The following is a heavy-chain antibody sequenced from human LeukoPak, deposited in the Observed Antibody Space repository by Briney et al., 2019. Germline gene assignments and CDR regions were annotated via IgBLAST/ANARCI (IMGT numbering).Heavy chain of an antibody. CDR1: GLTVSINY. J-gene: IGHJ4*02. D-gene: IGHD3-10*01. CDR3: ARTPQLAY. CDR2: NYSGGST. Sequence: QPGGSLRLSCAASGLTVSINYMSWVRQAPGKGLEWVSFNYSGGSTYYADSVKGRFTISRDNSKNTLYLQMNSLRAEDTAMYYCARTPQLAYWGQGTLVTVSS. V-gene: IGHV3-53*01.